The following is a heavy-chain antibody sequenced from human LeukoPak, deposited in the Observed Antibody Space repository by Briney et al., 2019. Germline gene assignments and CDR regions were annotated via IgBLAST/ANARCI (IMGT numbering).Heavy chain of an antibody. V-gene: IGHV3-21*01. CDR3: ARAPFEYCGGDCYSDMDV. CDR1: GFTFSSYS. J-gene: IGHJ6*03. CDR2: ISSSSSCI. D-gene: IGHD2-21*01. Sequence: GGSLRLSCAASGFTFSSYSMNWVRQAPGKGLEWVSSISSSSSCIYYADSVKGRFTISRDNAKNSLYLQMNSLRAEDTAVYYCARAPFEYCGGDCYSDMDVWGKGTTVTVSS.